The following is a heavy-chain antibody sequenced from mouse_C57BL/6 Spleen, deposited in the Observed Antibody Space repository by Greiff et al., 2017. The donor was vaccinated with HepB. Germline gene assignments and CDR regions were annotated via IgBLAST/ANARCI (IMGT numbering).Heavy chain of an antibody. Sequence: EVQRVESEGGLVQPGSSMKLSCTASGFTFSDYYMAWVRQVPEKGLEWVANINYDGSSTYYLDSLKSRFIISRDNAKNILYLQMSSLKSEDTATYYCARDLSYGGAMDYWGQGTSVTVSS. CDR2: INYDGSST. CDR1: GFTFSDYY. V-gene: IGHV5-16*01. D-gene: IGHD1-1*02. CDR3: ARDLSYGGAMDY. J-gene: IGHJ4*01.